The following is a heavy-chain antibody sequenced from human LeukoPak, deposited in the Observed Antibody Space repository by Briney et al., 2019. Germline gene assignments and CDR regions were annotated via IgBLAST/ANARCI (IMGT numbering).Heavy chain of an antibody. J-gene: IGHJ4*02. CDR1: GFTFSSYT. CDR2: LSISGGST. D-gene: IGHD2-2*01. Sequence: GGSLRLSCAASGFTFSSYTMSWVRQASGKGLEWVSGLSISGGSTYYADSVKGRFTISRDNSKNTLYLQMNSLRAEDTAVYYCAKEGIGYCSSTSCLRNLDYWGQGTLVTVSS. CDR3: AKEGIGYCSSTSCLRNLDY. V-gene: IGHV3-23*01.